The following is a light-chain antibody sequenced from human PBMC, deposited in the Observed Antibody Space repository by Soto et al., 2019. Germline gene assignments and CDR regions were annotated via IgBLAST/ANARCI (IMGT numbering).Light chain of an antibody. J-gene: IGLJ1*01. CDR1: SSDVGGYNY. CDR2: EVS. CDR3: GSYTGSIYV. Sequence: QSALTQPASVSGSPGQSITISCTGTSSDVGGYNYVSWYQQNPGKAPKLMIYEVSNRPSGVSNRFSGSKSGNMASLTISGLQAEDEADYYCGSYTGSIYVFGPGTKVTVL. V-gene: IGLV2-14*01.